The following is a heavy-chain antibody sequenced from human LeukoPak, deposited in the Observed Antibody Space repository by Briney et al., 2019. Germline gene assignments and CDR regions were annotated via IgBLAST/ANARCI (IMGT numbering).Heavy chain of an antibody. CDR2: IVVGSGNT. V-gene: IGHV1-58*01. CDR1: GFTFTSSA. J-gene: IGHJ6*02. CDR3: AADGPVTYYYYGMDV. Sequence: SVKVSCKASGFTFTSSAVQWVRQARGQRLEWIGWIVVGSGNTNYAQKFQERVTITRDMSTSTAYMELSSLRSEDTAVYYCAADGPVTYYYYGMDVWGQGTTVTVSS. D-gene: IGHD5-18*01.